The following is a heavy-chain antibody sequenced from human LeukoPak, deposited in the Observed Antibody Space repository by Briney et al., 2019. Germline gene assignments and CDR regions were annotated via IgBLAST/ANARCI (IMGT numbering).Heavy chain of an antibody. CDR1: GLTFSSYG. V-gene: IGHV3-30*18. J-gene: IGHJ4*02. Sequence: GRSLRLSCAASGLTFSSYGMHWVRQAPGKGLEWVAVISYDGSNKYYADSVKGRFTISRDNSKNTLYLQMNSLRAEDTAVYYCAKANDYGDYSWYFDYWGQGTLVTVSS. CDR3: AKANDYGDYSWYFDY. CDR2: ISYDGSNK. D-gene: IGHD4-17*01.